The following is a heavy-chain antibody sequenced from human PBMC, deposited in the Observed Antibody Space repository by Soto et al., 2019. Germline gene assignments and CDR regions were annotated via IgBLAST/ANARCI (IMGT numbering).Heavy chain of an antibody. J-gene: IGHJ4*02. D-gene: IGHD3-10*01. CDR2: IYYSGST. Sequence: PPDTLSLTCTVSGVSISSGDYYWILIRQPPGKGLEWIGYIYYSGSTYYNPSLKSRVTISVDTSKNQFSLKLSSVTAADTAVYYCARRYGDSFDYWGKGTLVTVSS. CDR3: ARRYGDSFDY. V-gene: IGHV4-30-4*02. CDR1: GVSISSGDYY.